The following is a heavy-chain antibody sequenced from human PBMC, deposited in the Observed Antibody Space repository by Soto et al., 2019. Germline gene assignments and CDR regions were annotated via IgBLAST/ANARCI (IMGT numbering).Heavy chain of an antibody. D-gene: IGHD3-22*01. J-gene: IGHJ1*01. CDR2: IIPILGIA. Sequence: SVKVSCKDSGGTFSSYTISWVRQAPGQGLEWMGRIIPILGIANYAQKFQGRVTITADKSTSTAYMELSSLRSEDTAVYYCASPYYYDSSGYYYNPEYFQHWGQGTLVTVSS. CDR1: GGTFSSYT. V-gene: IGHV1-69*02. CDR3: ASPYYYDSSGYYYNPEYFQH.